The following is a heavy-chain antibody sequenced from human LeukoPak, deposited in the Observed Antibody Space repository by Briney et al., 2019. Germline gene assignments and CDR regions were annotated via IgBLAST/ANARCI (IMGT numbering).Heavy chain of an antibody. J-gene: IGHJ3*02. CDR1: GYSISDYA. Sequence: ASVKVSCKASGYSISDYALNWVRQAPGQGLEWMGWINTNTGNPTYAQGFRGRFVFSLDTSVSTAYLQIRSLKGEDAAVYFCARGGEYQELIPDDAYDIWGQGTMVTVSS. CDR3: ARGGEYQELIPDDAYDI. V-gene: IGHV7-4-1*01. CDR2: INTNTGNP. D-gene: IGHD6-13*01.